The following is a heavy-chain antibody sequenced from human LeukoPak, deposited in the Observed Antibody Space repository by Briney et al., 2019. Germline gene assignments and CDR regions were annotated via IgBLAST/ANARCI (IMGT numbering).Heavy chain of an antibody. V-gene: IGHV1-2*02. CDR1: GYTFTGYY. Sequence: ASVKVSCKASGYTFTGYYMHWVRQAPGQGLEWMGWINPNSGGTNYAQKFQGRVTMTRDTSISTAYMELSRLRSDDTAVYYCARAGFTMVRGVIAYNDYWGQGTLVTVSS. CDR3: ARAGFTMVRGVIAYNDY. D-gene: IGHD3-10*01. J-gene: IGHJ4*02. CDR2: INPNSGGT.